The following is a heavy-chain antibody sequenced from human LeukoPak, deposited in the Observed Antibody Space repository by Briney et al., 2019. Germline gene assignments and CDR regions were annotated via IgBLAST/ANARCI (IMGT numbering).Heavy chain of an antibody. J-gene: IGHJ4*02. Sequence: GGSLRLSCAASGFTFTSYTMNWVRQAPGKGLEWVANIKQDGSEKYYVDSVKGRFTISRDNAKNSLYLQMNSLRAEDTAVYYCARRYFDYWGQGTLVTVSS. CDR2: IKQDGSEK. D-gene: IGHD2-15*01. CDR3: ARRYFDY. CDR1: GFTFTSYT. V-gene: IGHV3-7*01.